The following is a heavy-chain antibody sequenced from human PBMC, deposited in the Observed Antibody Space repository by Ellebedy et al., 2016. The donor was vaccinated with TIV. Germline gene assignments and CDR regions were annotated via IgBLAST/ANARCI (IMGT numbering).Heavy chain of an antibody. CDR3: ARDRAATVTTLFLDY. CDR2: ISGSSTYT. Sequence: GGSLRLSCAASGFTFSDYYMSWIRQAPGKGLEWVSYISGSSTYTNYADSVKGRFTISRDNAKNSLFLQMNSLRAEDTAVYYCARDRAATVTTLFLDYWGQGTLVTVSS. D-gene: IGHD4-17*01. J-gene: IGHJ4*02. V-gene: IGHV3-11*06. CDR1: GFTFSDYY.